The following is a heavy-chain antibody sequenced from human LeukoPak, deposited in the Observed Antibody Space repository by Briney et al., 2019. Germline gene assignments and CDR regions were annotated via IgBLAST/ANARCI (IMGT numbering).Heavy chain of an antibody. V-gene: IGHV4-61*02. CDR2: IDVSRNI. Sequence: KTSETLSLTCTVYGGSISDSSYCWSWIRQPAGKRLEWFGSIDVSRNINYTPTLKCRVTISVDTSKNQLALKLSAVAAADTAGYYCARARDRIAANWFDPWGQGTLVTVSS. CDR1: GGSISDSSYC. CDR3: ARARDRIAANWFDP. J-gene: IGHJ5*02. D-gene: IGHD6-13*01.